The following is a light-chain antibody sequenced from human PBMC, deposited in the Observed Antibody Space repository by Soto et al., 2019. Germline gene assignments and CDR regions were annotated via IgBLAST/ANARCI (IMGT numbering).Light chain of an antibody. CDR1: QSVSSY. Sequence: EIVLTQSPATLSSFPVDRVTLSCRASQSVSSYLAWYQQKPGQAPRLLIYGASTRATGIPARFSGSGSGTEFTLTISSLQSEDFAVYYCQQYNNWPLFGQGTRLEIK. CDR2: GAS. V-gene: IGKV3-15*01. CDR3: QQYNNWPL. J-gene: IGKJ5*01.